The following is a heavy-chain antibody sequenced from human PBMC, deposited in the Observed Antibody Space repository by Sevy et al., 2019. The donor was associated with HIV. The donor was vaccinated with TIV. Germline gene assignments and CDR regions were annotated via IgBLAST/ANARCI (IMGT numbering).Heavy chain of an antibody. Sequence: GGSLRLSCAASGFIFSSFSINWVRQAPGKGLEWVASISSSSKYIYYADSVKGRFTISRDNAKNSLYLQMNSLRAEDTADYYCARDPAVAAAITFDYWGQGALVTVSS. V-gene: IGHV3-21*01. J-gene: IGHJ4*02. CDR1: GFIFSSFS. CDR3: ARDPAVAAAITFDY. D-gene: IGHD6-13*01. CDR2: ISSSSKYI.